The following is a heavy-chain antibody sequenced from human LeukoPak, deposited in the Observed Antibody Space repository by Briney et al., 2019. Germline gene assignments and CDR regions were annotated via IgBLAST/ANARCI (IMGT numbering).Heavy chain of an antibody. D-gene: IGHD6-13*01. CDR1: GYSFTSYW. Sequence: GESLQISCKGSGYSFTSYWIGWVRPMPGKGLEWMGIIYPGDSDTRYSPSFQGQVTISADKSISTAYLQWSSLKASDTAMYYCARRIAAAGDAFDIWGQGTMVTVSS. CDR3: ARRIAAAGDAFDI. V-gene: IGHV5-51*01. J-gene: IGHJ3*02. CDR2: IYPGDSDT.